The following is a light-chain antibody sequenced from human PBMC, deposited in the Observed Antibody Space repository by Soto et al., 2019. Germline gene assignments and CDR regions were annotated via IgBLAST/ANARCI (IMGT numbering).Light chain of an antibody. Sequence: EVVMTQSPATLSVSPGERATLSCRASQSVGSYLAWYQHKPGQAPRLLIYDASIRATGVPARFSGSGSGTEFTLTISSLQSEDFAVYFCQQYDNLPPWTFGLGTTVEVK. J-gene: IGKJ1*01. CDR1: QSVGSY. V-gene: IGKV3-15*01. CDR3: QQYDNLPPWT. CDR2: DAS.